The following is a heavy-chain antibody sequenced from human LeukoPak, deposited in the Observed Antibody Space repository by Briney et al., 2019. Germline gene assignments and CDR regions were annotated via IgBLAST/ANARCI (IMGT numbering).Heavy chain of an antibody. J-gene: IGHJ3*02. D-gene: IGHD6-19*01. CDR3: ARDGAQWLVPYDAFDI. V-gene: IGHV3-48*04. CDR1: GFTVSSNY. CDR2: ISSSSSTI. Sequence: PGGSLRLSCAASGFTVSSNYMSWVRQAPGKGLEWVSYISSSSSTIYYADSVKGRFTISRDNAKNSLYLQMNSLRAEDTAVYYCARDGAQWLVPYDAFDIWGQGTMVTVSS.